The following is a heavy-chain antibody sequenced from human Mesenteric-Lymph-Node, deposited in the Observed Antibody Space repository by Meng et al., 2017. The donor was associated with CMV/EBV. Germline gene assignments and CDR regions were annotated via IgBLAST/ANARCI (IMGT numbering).Heavy chain of an antibody. V-gene: IGHV3-21*01. CDR3: ARDQRYNNYVFDY. Sequence: GESLKISCAASGFTFSSYSMNWVRQAPGKGLEWVSSISSSSSYIYYADSVKGRFTISRDNAKNSLYLQMNSLRAEDTAVYYCARDQRYNNYVFDYWGQGTLVTVSS. CDR2: ISSSSSYI. J-gene: IGHJ4*02. D-gene: IGHD4-11*01. CDR1: GFTFSSYS.